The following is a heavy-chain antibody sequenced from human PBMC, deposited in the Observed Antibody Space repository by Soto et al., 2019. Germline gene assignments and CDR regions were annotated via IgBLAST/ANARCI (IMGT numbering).Heavy chain of an antibody. J-gene: IGHJ5*02. CDR2: IDPVDSYS. D-gene: IGHD6-13*01. Sequence: EXLKISCKCSGFXFTNYLVVWVRHMPGKGLEWMGNIDPVDSYSNYSPSFQGHVTFSVDTSIRTAYLQWNSLKSSDTAMYFCARIESIARNWFDPWGQGTLGTVSS. CDR1: GFXFTNYL. V-gene: IGHV5-10-1*01. CDR3: ARIESIARNWFDP.